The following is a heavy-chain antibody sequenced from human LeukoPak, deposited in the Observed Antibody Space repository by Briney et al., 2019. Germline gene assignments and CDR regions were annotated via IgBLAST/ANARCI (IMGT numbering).Heavy chain of an antibody. V-gene: IGHV3-66*01. J-gene: IGHJ4*02. D-gene: IGHD5-12*01. Sequence: GGSLRPSCAASGFTFSSYSMNWVRQAPGKGLEWVSVIYSGGSTYYADSVKGRFTISRDNSKNTLYLQMNSLRAEDTAVYYCARVATFYNFDYWGQGTLVTVSS. CDR2: IYSGGST. CDR1: GFTFSSYS. CDR3: ARVATFYNFDY.